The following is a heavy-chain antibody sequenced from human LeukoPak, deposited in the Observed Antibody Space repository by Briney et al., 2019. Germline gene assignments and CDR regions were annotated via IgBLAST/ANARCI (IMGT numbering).Heavy chain of an antibody. CDR2: ISSSSSYI. Sequence: GGSLRLSCAASGCTFSSYSMNWVRQAPGKGLEWVSSISSSSSYIYYADSVKGRFTISRDNAKNSLYLQMNSLRAEDTAVYYCARDHPTYYYGSGTNVWGQGTTVTVSS. V-gene: IGHV3-21*01. J-gene: IGHJ6*02. CDR1: GCTFSSYS. D-gene: IGHD3-10*01. CDR3: ARDHPTYYYGSGTNV.